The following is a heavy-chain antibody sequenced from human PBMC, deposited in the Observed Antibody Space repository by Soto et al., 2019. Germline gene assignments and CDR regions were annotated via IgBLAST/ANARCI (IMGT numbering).Heavy chain of an antibody. CDR2: INPNSGGT. J-gene: IGHJ6*02. Sequence: ASVEVSGKASGYTFTGDYIHWVRQAPGQGLEWMGWINPNSGGTNYAQKFQGRVTMTRDTSISTAYMELSRLRSDDTAVYYCARVLSSTSCYTCGMDVWGQVTTVTVSS. V-gene: IGHV1-2*02. CDR1: GYTFTGDY. D-gene: IGHD2-2*02. CDR3: ARVLSSTSCYTCGMDV.